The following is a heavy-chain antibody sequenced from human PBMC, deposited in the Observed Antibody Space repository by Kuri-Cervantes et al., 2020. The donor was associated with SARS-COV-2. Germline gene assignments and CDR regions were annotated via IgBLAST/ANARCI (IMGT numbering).Heavy chain of an antibody. D-gene: IGHD2-21*02. J-gene: IGHJ4*02. Sequence: SLKISCAASGFTFDDYAMHWVRQAPGKGLEWVSGISWNSGSIGYADSVKGRFTISRDNAKNSLYLQMNSLRAEDTAVYYCARDGDSYIPVLDYWGQGTLVTVSS. CDR3: ARDGDSYIPVLDY. V-gene: IGHV3-9*01. CDR1: GFTFDDYA. CDR2: ISWNSGSI.